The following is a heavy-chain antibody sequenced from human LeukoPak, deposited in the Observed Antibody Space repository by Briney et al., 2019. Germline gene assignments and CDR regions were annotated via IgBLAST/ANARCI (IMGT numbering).Heavy chain of an antibody. V-gene: IGHV1-69*01. CDR2: IIPIFGTA. J-gene: IGHJ5*02. Sequence: SVKVSCKASGGTFSSYAISWVRQAPGQGLEWMGGIIPIFGTANYAQKFQGRVTITADESTSTAYMELSSLRSEDTAVYYCAGRYYYDNSGYYYLFRENWFDPWGQGTLVTVSS. D-gene: IGHD3-22*01. CDR1: GGTFSSYA. CDR3: AGRYYYDNSGYYYLFRENWFDP.